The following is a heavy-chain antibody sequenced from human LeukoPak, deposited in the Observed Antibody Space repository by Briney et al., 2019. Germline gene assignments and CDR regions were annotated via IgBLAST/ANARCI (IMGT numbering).Heavy chain of an antibody. CDR2: IYYTGST. CDR1: GGSVNSGNYY. J-gene: IGHJ3*02. CDR3: ARDHNNAFDI. Sequence: SETLSLTCTVSGGSVNSGNYYWSWIRQPPGKGLEWIGYIYYTGSTHCNPSLKSRVTISVATSKSQFSLRLSSVTAADTAVYYCARDHNNAFDIWGQGTMVTVSS. V-gene: IGHV4-61*01. D-gene: IGHD2/OR15-2a*01.